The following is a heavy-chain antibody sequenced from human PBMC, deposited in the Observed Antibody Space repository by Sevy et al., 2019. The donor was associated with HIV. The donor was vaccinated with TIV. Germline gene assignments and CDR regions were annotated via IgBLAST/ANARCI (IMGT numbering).Heavy chain of an antibody. CDR2: MNPNNGST. Sequence: ASVKVSCKAAGYSFTNFDINWVRQATGQGLEWMGWMNPNNGSTHYAQKFQGRVTMTRSSSANTAYMGLSSLTSEDTAIYYCARARLDYEFWSGSYFSRAPWGYKYYAMDVLGQGTMVTVSS. J-gene: IGHJ6*02. D-gene: IGHD3-3*01. CDR3: ARARLDYEFWSGSYFSRAPWGYKYYAMDV. CDR1: GYSFTNFD. V-gene: IGHV1-8*01.